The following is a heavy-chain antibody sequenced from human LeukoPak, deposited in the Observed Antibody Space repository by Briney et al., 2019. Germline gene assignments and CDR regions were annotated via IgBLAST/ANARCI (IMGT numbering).Heavy chain of an antibody. V-gene: IGHV3-33*06. J-gene: IGHJ2*01. CDR3: AKGPSDTTLATAFDY. D-gene: IGHD5-18*01. Sequence: PGGSLRLSCAASGFMFSSYGMYWVRQAPGKGLEWVAVIWYDGSNKYYTDSVRGRFTISRDNSKNTLYLQMNSLRVEDTAVYYCAKGPSDTTLATAFDYWGRGTLVTVSS. CDR1: GFMFSSYG. CDR2: IWYDGSNK.